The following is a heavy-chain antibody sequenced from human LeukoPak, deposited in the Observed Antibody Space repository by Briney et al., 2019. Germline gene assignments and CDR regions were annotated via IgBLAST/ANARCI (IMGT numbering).Heavy chain of an antibody. V-gene: IGHV4-61*02. CDR2: IYTSGST. D-gene: IGHD1-1*01. CDR1: GGSISSGSYY. Sequence: SETLPLTCTVSGGSISSGSYYWSWIRQPAGKGLEWIGRIYTSGSTNYNPSLKSRVTISVDTSKNQFSLKLSSVTAADTAVYYCARETKQLEKTAWGQGTLVTVSS. J-gene: IGHJ5*02. CDR3: ARETKQLEKTA.